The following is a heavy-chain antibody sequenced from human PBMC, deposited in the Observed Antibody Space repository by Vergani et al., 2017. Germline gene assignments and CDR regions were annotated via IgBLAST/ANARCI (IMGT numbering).Heavy chain of an antibody. Sequence: LEESGGGSVKPGGSLRLSCAASGFKFSDHYMSWIRQAPGKGLEWVSHISPGASTVSYTDSVTGRFTVSRDNDNNSLTLDMTTLRVEDTAVSYCAKNPGISTPRHYYAMDVWGQGTTVTVSS. V-gene: IGHV3-11*04. D-gene: IGHD1-14*01. J-gene: IGHJ6*02. CDR2: ISPGASTV. CDR1: GFKFSDHY. CDR3: AKNPGISTPRHYYAMDV.